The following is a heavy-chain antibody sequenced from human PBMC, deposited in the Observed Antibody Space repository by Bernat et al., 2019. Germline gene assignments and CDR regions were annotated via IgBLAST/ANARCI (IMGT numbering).Heavy chain of an antibody. V-gene: IGHV5-51*01. D-gene: IGHD6-19*01. CDR2: IYPGDSDT. Sequence: EVQLVQSGAEVKKPGESLKISCKGSGYSFTSYWIGWVRQMPGKGLEWMGIIYPGDSDTRYSPSFQGQVTISADKSISTAYLQWSSLKASDTARYYCARQTFSSGWYGGYDYWGQGTLVTVSS. CDR1: GYSFTSYW. CDR3: ARQTFSSGWYGGYDY. J-gene: IGHJ4*02.